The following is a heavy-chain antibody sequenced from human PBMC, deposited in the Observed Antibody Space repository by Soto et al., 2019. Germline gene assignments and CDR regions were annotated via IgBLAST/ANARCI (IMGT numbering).Heavy chain of an antibody. CDR1: GGTFSSYA. CDR2: IIPIFGTA. V-gene: IGHV1-69*13. J-gene: IGHJ6*02. Sequence: GASVKVSCKASGGTFSSYAISWVRQAPGQGLEWMGGIIPIFGTANYAQKFQGRVTITADESTSTAYMELSSLRSEDTAVYYCARDIHRCGGGSCYSPWGYVYGMDVWGQGTTVTVSS. CDR3: ARDIHRCGGGSCYSPWGYVYGMDV. D-gene: IGHD2-15*01.